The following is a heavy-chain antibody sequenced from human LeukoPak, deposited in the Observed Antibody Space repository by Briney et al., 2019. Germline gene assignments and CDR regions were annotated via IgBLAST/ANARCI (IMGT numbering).Heavy chain of an antibody. CDR1: GGSISSYY. J-gene: IGHJ4*01. D-gene: IGHD5-12*01. CDR3: ASATTYSIDD. CDR2: IYTSETT. Sequence: SETLSLTCTVSGGSISSYYWSWIRQPAGKGLEWIGRIYTSETTNYNPSLKSRVTMSVDRSRNQFSLKLSSVTAADTAIYFCASATTYSIDDWGQGTLVTVSS. V-gene: IGHV4-4*07.